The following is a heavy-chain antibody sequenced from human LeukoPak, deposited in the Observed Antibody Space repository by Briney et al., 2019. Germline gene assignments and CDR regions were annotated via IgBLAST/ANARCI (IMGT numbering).Heavy chain of an antibody. D-gene: IGHD3-22*01. CDR2: INHIVSK. CDR1: GGSLSGYY. CDR3: ARDQITMIANYYYCYGMDV. Sequence: ETLSLTCVVYGGSLSGYYWSWVSQPPGKGLGWVGEINHIVSKNYNTSPTSRVTISVETSKNQFSLKLSSVTAADTAVYYCARDQITMIANYYYCYGMDVWGQGTTVTVSS. V-gene: IGHV4-34*01. J-gene: IGHJ6*02.